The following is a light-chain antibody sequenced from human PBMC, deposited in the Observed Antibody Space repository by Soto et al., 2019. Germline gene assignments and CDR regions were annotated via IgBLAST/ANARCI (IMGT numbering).Light chain of an antibody. Sequence: DIQMTQSPSTLSASVGDRVTITCRASQSISSWLAWYQQKPGKAPKLLIYKASSLESGVPSRFSGSGSGTEFIITISSLQPDDFATYYCQQYNSYTLTFGGGTKVEIK. CDR2: KAS. CDR1: QSISSW. V-gene: IGKV1-5*03. J-gene: IGKJ4*01. CDR3: QQYNSYTLT.